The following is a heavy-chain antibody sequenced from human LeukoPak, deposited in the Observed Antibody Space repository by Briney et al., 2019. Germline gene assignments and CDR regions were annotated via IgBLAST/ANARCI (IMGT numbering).Heavy chain of an antibody. CDR2: ISGRGGSR. J-gene: IGHJ4*02. CDR3: AKDLFYWRELPIDY. D-gene: IGHD1-26*01. V-gene: IGHV3-23*01. CDR1: GFTFSSYA. Sequence: GGSLRLSCAASGFTFSSYAMSWVRQAPGKGLEWVSAISGRGGSRYYADSVKGRFNIHRDNSKNTLHLQMNNLRAEDTAVYYCAKDLFYWRELPIDYWGQGTLVTVSS.